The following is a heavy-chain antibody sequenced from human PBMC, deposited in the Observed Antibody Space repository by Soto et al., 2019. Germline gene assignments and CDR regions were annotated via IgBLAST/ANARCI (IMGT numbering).Heavy chain of an antibody. V-gene: IGHV4-30-4*01. CDR2: IYYTGRT. Sequence: SETLSLTCTVSGVSVSSGDYYWSWIRQPPGKGLEWIGYIYYTGRTYYNPSLKSRVIISVDTSKNQFSLKLSSVTAADKAVYYCARAHYDILTGYPTHAFDIWGQGTMVTVSS. CDR1: GVSVSSGDYY. CDR3: ARAHYDILTGYPTHAFDI. D-gene: IGHD3-9*01. J-gene: IGHJ3*02.